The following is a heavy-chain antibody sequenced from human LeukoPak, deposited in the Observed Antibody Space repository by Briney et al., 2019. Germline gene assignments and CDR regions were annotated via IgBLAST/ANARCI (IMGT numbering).Heavy chain of an antibody. CDR2: ISTNGGST. D-gene: IGHD6-6*01. CDR1: GFTFSNYV. Sequence: PGGSLRLSCSASGFTFSNYVMHWVRQAPGTGLEYLSGISTNGGSTYYADSMKGRFTISRDNSKNTLYLQMSSLRAEDTAVYYCVKVARTVSSSSAFDYWGQGTLVTVSS. J-gene: IGHJ4*02. CDR3: VKVARTVSSSSAFDY. V-gene: IGHV3-64D*09.